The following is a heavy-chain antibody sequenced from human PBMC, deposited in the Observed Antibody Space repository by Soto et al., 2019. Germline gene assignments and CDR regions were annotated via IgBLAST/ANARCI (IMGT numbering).Heavy chain of an antibody. D-gene: IGHD3-9*01. J-gene: IGHJ5*02. CDR1: GFSLSTSGVG. Sequence: QITLKESGPALVKPTQTLTLTCTFSGFSLSTSGVGVGWIRQPPGKALEWLALIYWDDDKRYSPSLKSRITITKATSKNQVVLTLTNIDPVDTAAYYCAHTLRYFDWFYWVDPWGQGTLVTVSS. V-gene: IGHV2-5*02. CDR2: IYWDDDK. CDR3: AHTLRYFDWFYWVDP.